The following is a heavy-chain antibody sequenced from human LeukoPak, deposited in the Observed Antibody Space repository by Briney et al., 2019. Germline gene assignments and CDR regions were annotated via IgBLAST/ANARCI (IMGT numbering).Heavy chain of an antibody. D-gene: IGHD3-3*01. Sequence: SETLSLTCTVSGGSISSYYWSWIRQPPGKGLEWIGYIYYSGSTNYNPSLKSRVTISVDTSKNQFSLKLSSVTAADTAVYYCSRESNLFVVADDALDIWGQGTMVTVSS. CDR3: SRESNLFVVADDALDI. CDR2: IYYSGST. J-gene: IGHJ3*02. CDR1: GGSISSYY. V-gene: IGHV4-59*01.